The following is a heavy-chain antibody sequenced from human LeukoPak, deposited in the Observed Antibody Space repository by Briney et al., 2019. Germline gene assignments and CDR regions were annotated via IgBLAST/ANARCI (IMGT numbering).Heavy chain of an antibody. CDR2: ISSSGSTI. V-gene: IGHV3-48*03. J-gene: IGHJ6*04. D-gene: IGHD3-10*02. CDR1: GFTFSSYE. CDR3: AELGITMIGGV. Sequence: YPGGSLRLSCAASGFTFSSYEMNWLRQAPGKGLEWVSYISSSGSTIYYADSVKGRFTISRDNAKNSLYLQMNSLRAEDTAVYYCAELGITMIGGVWGKGTTVTISS.